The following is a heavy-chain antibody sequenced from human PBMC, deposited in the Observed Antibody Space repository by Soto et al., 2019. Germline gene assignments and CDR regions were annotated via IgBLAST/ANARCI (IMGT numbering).Heavy chain of an antibody. D-gene: IGHD1-1*01. CDR3: ARKAWTRLDY. CDR1: GGSITASVW. CDR2: VFHTGSV. J-gene: IGHJ4*02. V-gene: IGHV4-4*02. Sequence: QLRLQESGPGLVKPSETLSLTCSISGGSITASVWWTWVRLTPEKELQWIGEVFHTGSVNYNPSLQSRLTISVDKSMGQFSLRLTSVTAADTAVYYCARKAWTRLDYWGQGALVTVSS.